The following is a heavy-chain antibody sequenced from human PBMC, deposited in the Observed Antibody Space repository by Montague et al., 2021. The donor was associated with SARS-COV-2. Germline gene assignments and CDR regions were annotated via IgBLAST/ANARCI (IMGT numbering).Heavy chain of an antibody. D-gene: IGHD3-10*01. Sequence: TLSLTCTVSGGSISSGSYYWSWIRQPAGKGLEWIGRIYTSGSTNYNPSLKSRVTISVDTSKNQFSLKLSSVTAADTAVYYCARVGVGTMVRGVIPAYYYYGMGVWGQGTAVPVSS. CDR1: GGSISSGSYY. CDR2: IYTSGST. CDR3: ARVGVGTMVRGVIPAYYYYGMGV. V-gene: IGHV4-61*02. J-gene: IGHJ6*02.